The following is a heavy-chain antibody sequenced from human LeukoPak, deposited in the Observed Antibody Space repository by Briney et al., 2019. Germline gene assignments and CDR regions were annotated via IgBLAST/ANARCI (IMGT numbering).Heavy chain of an antibody. J-gene: IGHJ4*02. CDR3: ARYDQYSSGCLDY. CDR2: INAGNGNT. D-gene: IGHD6-19*01. V-gene: IGHV1-3*01. CDR1: GYTFTSYA. Sequence: ASVKVSCKASGYTFTSYAMHWVRQAPGQGLEWMGWINAGNGNTKYSQKFQGRVTITRDTSASTAYMELSSLRSEDTAVYYCARYDQYSSGCLDYWGQGTLVTVSS.